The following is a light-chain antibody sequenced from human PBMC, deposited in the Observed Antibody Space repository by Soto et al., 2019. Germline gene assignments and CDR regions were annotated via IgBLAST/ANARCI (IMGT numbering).Light chain of an antibody. CDR1: QSIGSY. V-gene: IGKV1-39*01. CDR3: QQSDITPPT. CDR2: GAS. Sequence: DIQMTQSPASLSASVGDRVTLTCRASQSIGSYLNWYQHKPGKAPKLLIYGASNVQSGVPSRFSGSGSGTDFTLTISSLQPEDFATYYCQQSDITPPTFGQGTRLEIK. J-gene: IGKJ5*01.